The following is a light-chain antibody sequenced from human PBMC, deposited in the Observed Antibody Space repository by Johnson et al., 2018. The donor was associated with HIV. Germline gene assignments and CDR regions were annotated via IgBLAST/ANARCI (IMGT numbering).Light chain of an antibody. CDR3: GNSDSSLSAGGDV. J-gene: IGLJ1*01. CDR2: ENN. CDR1: SSNIGNNY. Sequence: QSVLTQPPPVSAAPGQKVTISCSGSSSNIGNNYVSWYQQLPGTAPKLLIYENNKLPSGIPDRFSGSKSGATATLGITGLQTGDAADYFCGNSDSSLSAGGDVFGTGTKVTVL. V-gene: IGLV1-51*02.